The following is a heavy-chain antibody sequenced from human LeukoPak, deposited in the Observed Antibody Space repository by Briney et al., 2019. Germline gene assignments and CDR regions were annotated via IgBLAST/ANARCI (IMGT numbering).Heavy chain of an antibody. CDR3: AGTGYYGGYYYYYMDV. Sequence: PSETLSLTCTVSGGSISSSSYYWGWIRQPPGKGLEWIGSIYYSGSTYCNPSLKSRVTISVDTSKNQFSLKLSSVTAADTAVYYCAGTGYYGGYYYYYMDVWGKGTTVTTSS. D-gene: IGHD3/OR15-3a*01. J-gene: IGHJ6*03. CDR1: GGSISSSSYY. CDR2: IYYSGST. V-gene: IGHV4-39*07.